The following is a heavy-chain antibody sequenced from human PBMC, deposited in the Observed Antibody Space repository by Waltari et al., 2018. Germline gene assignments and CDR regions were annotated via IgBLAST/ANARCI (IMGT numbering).Heavy chain of an antibody. D-gene: IGHD6-6*01. CDR1: GFTFSIYN. J-gene: IGHJ4*02. CDR3: ASGYSSSSLDY. V-gene: IGHV3-21*01. Sequence: EVQLVESGGGLVKPGGSLRLSCAASGFTFSIYNMNWVRQAPGKGREWASSISASSTYIYYADSMKGRFTISRDNAKNSLYLQMNSLRAEDTAVYYCASGYSSSSLDYWGQGTLVTVSS. CDR2: ISASSTYI.